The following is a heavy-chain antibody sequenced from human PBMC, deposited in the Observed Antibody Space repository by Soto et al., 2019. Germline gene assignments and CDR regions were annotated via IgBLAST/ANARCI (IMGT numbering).Heavy chain of an antibody. V-gene: IGHV4-39*07. Sequence: QLQLQESGPGLVKPSETLSLTCTVSGGSISSRSYYWGWIRQPPGKGLEWIGSIYYSGSTYYNPSLKSRVTISVDTSKNQFSLKLSSVTAADTAVYYCARGYCSGGSCYHLDAFDIWGQGTMVTVSS. CDR2: IYYSGST. CDR1: GGSISSRSYY. CDR3: ARGYCSGGSCYHLDAFDI. J-gene: IGHJ3*02. D-gene: IGHD2-15*01.